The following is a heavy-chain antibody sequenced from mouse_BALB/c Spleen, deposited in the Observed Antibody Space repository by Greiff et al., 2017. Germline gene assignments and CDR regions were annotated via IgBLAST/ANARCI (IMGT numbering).Heavy chain of an antibody. J-gene: IGHJ4*01. V-gene: IGHV3-8*02. D-gene: IGHD4-1*01. CDR2: ISYSGST. Sequence: EVKLVESGPSLVKPSQTLSLTCSVTGDSITSGYWNWIRKFPGNKLEYMGYISYSGSTYYNPSLKSRISITRDTSKNQYYLQLNSVTTEDTATYYCARSDWDGYAMDYWGQGTSVTVSS. CDR1: GDSITSGY. CDR3: ARSDWDGYAMDY.